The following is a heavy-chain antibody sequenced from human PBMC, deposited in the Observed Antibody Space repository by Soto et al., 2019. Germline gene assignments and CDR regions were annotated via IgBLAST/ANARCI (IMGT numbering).Heavy chain of an antibody. CDR2: INQDGSEK. V-gene: IGHV3-7*05. CDR3: ARTQLRETSGYRHFDL. CDR1: GFTLSNYW. J-gene: IGHJ2*01. D-gene: IGHD3-22*01. Sequence: EVQLVESGGGLVQPGGSLRLSCAASGFTLSNYWMAWVRQAPGKGLEWVANINQDGSEKHYVDSAKGRFTISRDNARSLLDLQINRLSAEDPGVVYCARTQLRETSGYRHFDLWGRGTLVAVSS.